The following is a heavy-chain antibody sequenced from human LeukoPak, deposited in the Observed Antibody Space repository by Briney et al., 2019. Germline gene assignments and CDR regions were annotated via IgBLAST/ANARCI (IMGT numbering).Heavy chain of an antibody. V-gene: IGHV4-4*07. CDR3: ARDHPGNGWFFDE. CDR1: GGSIGTYY. CDR2: IYNSGST. D-gene: IGHD3-10*01. Sequence: PSETLSLTCGVTGGSIGTYYWNWIRQPAGKGLEWIGRIYNSGSTNYNASLKSRVTMSVDRAKNQFSLRLTSVTAADTAVYYCARDHPGNGWFFDEWGQGTLVTVSS. J-gene: IGHJ4*02.